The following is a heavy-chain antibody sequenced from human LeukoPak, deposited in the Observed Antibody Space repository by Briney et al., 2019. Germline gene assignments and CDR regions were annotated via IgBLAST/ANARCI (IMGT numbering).Heavy chain of an antibody. D-gene: IGHD6-13*01. J-gene: IGHJ4*02. CDR1: GYTFPSYY. CDR2: INPSGGST. V-gene: IGHV1-46*01. Sequence: ASVKVSCKASGYTFPSYYMHWVRQAPGQGLEWMGLINPSGGSTSYAQKFQGRVTMTRDMSTSTVYMELSSLRSEDTAVYYCARDLEGSSWYAAEFGYWGQGTLVTVSS. CDR3: ARDLEGSSWYAAEFGY.